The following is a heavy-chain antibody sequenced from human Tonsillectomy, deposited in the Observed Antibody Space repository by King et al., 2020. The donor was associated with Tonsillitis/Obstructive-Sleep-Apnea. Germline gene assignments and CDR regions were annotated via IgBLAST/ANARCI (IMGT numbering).Heavy chain of an antibody. V-gene: IGHV3-30*04. D-gene: IGHD4-11*01. CDR2: ISYDGSNK. J-gene: IGHJ4*02. CDR3: AREGGYSNYLDY. CDR1: GFTFSSYA. Sequence: QLVQSGGGVVQPGRSLRLSCAASGFTFSSYAMHWVRQAPGKGLEWVAVISYDGSNKYYADSVKGRFTISRDNSKNTLYLQMNSLRAEDTALYYCAREGGYSNYLDYWGQGTLVTVSS.